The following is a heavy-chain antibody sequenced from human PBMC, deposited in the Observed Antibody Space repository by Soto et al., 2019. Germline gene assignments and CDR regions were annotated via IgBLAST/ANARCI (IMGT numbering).Heavy chain of an antibody. J-gene: IGHJ1*01. V-gene: IGHV3-23*01. CDR2: VGTGGTA. CDR1: GFTFSSYA. Sequence: EVQLLESGGGLVQPGGSLRLSCAASGFTFSSYAMSWVRQAPGKGLEWVSAVGTGGTAYYADSVKGRFTISRDNSKNTLFLQKNSLRGGGTAVYYWGPFIPGGWKRDFQHWGQGTLVTVSS. CDR3: GPFIPGGWKRDFQH. D-gene: IGHD3-16*01.